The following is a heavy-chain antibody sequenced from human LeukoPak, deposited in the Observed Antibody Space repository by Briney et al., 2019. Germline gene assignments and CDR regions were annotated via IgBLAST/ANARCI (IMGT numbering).Heavy chain of an antibody. J-gene: IGHJ4*02. CDR2: IYTSGSP. CDR1: GGSISSGSYY. CDR3: ARDDWYSSGCPDY. V-gene: IGHV4-61*02. D-gene: IGHD6-19*01. Sequence: PSETLSLTCTVSGGSISSGSYYWSWIRQPAGKGLEYIGRIYTSGSPSYNPSLKSRVTISVDTSKNQFSLKLSSVTAADTAVYYCARDDWYSSGCPDYWGQGTLVTVSS.